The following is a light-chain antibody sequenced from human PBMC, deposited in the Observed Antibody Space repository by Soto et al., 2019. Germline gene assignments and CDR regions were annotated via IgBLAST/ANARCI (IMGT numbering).Light chain of an antibody. V-gene: IGLV1-47*02. Sequence: QPVLTQPPSASGTPGQRVTISCSGSNSNIGNNYLYWYQQLPGTAPKLIIYADTQRPSGVPDRFSGSKSGTSASLAISGLRSEDEAHYYCATWDDTLRGPLFGGGTKLTVL. CDR2: ADT. CDR3: ATWDDTLRGPL. CDR1: NSNIGNNY. J-gene: IGLJ2*01.